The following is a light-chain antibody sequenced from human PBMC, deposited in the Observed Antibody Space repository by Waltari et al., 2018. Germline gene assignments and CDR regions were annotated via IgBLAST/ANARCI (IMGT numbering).Light chain of an antibody. Sequence: QSALTQPPSASGSPGQSVTISCIGTNNDIGSYNHVYWYQQHPGKAPKFIIFEVNKRPSGVPDRFSGSKSGNTASLTVSGLQAEDEADYYCTSYGGDNNIVIFGGGTKLTVL. CDR1: NNDIGSYNH. J-gene: IGLJ2*01. V-gene: IGLV2-8*01. CDR2: EVN. CDR3: TSYGGDNNIVI.